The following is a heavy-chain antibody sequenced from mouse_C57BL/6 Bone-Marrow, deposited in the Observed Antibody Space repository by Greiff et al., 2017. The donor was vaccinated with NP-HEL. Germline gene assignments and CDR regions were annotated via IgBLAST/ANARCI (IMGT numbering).Heavy chain of an antibody. D-gene: IGHD2-3*01. Sequence: QVQLQQSGPGLVAPSQSLSITCTVSGFSLTSYGVDWVRQSPGKGLEWLGVIWGVGSTNYNSALKSRLSISKDNSKSQVFLKMNSLQTDDTAMYYCARIDGPYAMDYWGQGTSVTVSS. J-gene: IGHJ4*01. CDR2: IWGVGST. V-gene: IGHV2-6*01. CDR3: ARIDGPYAMDY. CDR1: GFSLTSYG.